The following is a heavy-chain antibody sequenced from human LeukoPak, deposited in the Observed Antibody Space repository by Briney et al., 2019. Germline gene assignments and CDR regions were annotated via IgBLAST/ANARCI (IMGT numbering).Heavy chain of an antibody. Sequence: ASVKVCCKASGYTFTGYYMHWVRQAPGQGLEWMGWINPNSGGTNYAQKFQGRVTMTRDTSISTAYMELSRLRSDDTAVYYCARDDFWSGYPFDYWGQGTLVTVSS. CDR1: GYTFTGYY. D-gene: IGHD3-3*01. CDR3: ARDDFWSGYPFDY. V-gene: IGHV1-2*02. CDR2: INPNSGGT. J-gene: IGHJ4*02.